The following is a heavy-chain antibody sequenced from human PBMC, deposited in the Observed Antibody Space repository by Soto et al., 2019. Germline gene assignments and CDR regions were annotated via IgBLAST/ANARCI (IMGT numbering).Heavy chain of an antibody. CDR1: RYSFNNYW. J-gene: IGHJ4*02. D-gene: IGHD3-3*01. CDR3: ASPMKIFGVVFL. CDR2: IHPSDPDI. Sequence: PGESLKISCNGSRYSFNNYWVGWVRQKAGEGLEWTGMIHPSDPDIIYSPSFKGQVTISADKSLSTAYLQWSSLKASDTAMYYCASPMKIFGVVFLWGQGTPVTVSS. V-gene: IGHV5-51*01.